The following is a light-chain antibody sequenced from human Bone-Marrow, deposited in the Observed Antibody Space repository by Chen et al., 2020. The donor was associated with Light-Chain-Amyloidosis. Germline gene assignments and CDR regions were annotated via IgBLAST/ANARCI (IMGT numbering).Light chain of an antibody. CDR1: QGINIY. CDR2: DAS. Sequence: DIQMTQSPSSLSASVGDRVSITCRASQGINIYLNWYQQKPGKAPELLIFDASTFHSGVPSRFSSSGFGTEFSLTISSLQPEDFATYYCQQSHSIPLTFGGGTKVEI. V-gene: IGKV1-39*01. J-gene: IGKJ4*01. CDR3: QQSHSIPLT.